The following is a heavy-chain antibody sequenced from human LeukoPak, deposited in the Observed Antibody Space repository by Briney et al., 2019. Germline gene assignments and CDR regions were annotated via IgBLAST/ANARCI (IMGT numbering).Heavy chain of an antibody. Sequence: SETLSLTCTVSGGSISSSSYYWGWIRQPPGKGLEWIGRIYTSGSTNYNPSLKSRVTMSVDTSKNQFSLKLSSVTAADTAVYYCARDNDILTGYYLFDYWGQGTLVTVSS. D-gene: IGHD3-9*01. CDR2: IYTSGST. CDR1: GGSISSSSYY. J-gene: IGHJ4*02. CDR3: ARDNDILTGYYLFDY. V-gene: IGHV4-39*07.